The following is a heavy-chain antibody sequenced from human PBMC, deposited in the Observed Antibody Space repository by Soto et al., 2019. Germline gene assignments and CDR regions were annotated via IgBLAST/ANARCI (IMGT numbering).Heavy chain of an antibody. CDR3: AGYSSSWHYWYFDL. D-gene: IGHD6-13*01. CDR2: IIPILGIA. Sequence: QVQLVQSGAEVKKPGSSVKVSCKASGGTFSSYTISWVRQAPGQGLEWMGRIIPILGIANYAQKFQGRVTITADKSTSTAYMELSSLRSEDTAVYYCAGYSSSWHYWYFDLWGRGTLVTVSS. J-gene: IGHJ2*01. V-gene: IGHV1-69*02. CDR1: GGTFSSYT.